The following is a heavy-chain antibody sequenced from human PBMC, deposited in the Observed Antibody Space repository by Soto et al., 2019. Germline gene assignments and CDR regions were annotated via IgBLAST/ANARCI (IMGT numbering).Heavy chain of an antibody. CDR1: GYTFNSYY. D-gene: IGHD3-10*01. CDR3: SRGRGAQSYYYYYMDV. Sequence: GASVKVSSKASGYTFNSYYLYWVRQANGQGLEWMGWMNPNSGNTGYAQKFQGRVTMTRNTSISTAYMELSSLRSEDTAVYYCSRGRGAQSYYYYYMDVSGKGTTGTRSS. V-gene: IGHV1-8*01. J-gene: IGHJ6*03. CDR2: MNPNSGNT.